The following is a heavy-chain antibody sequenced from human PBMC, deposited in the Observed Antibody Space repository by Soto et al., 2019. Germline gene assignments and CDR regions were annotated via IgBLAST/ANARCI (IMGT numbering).Heavy chain of an antibody. D-gene: IGHD3-10*01. V-gene: IGHV1-18*01. Sequence: ASVKVSCKASGYTLTSYGISWVRQAPGQGLEWMGWISAYNGNTNYAQKLQGRVTMTTDTSTSTAYMELSSLRSEDTAVYYCARGLTMVRGVILDAFDIWGQGTMVTVSS. CDR3: ARGLTMVRGVILDAFDI. CDR2: ISAYNGNT. J-gene: IGHJ3*02. CDR1: GYTLTSYG.